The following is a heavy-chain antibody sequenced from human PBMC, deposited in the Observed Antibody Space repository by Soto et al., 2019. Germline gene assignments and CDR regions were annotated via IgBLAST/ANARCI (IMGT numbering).Heavy chain of an antibody. Sequence: QVQLVESGGGVVQPGRSLRLSCAASGFTFSSYGMHWVRQAPGKGLEWVAVIWYDGSNKYYADSVKGRFTISRDNSKNTVDLQMNSLRAEDTAVYYCARDRGGARYYYYGMDVWGQGTTVTVSS. CDR3: ARDRGGARYYYYGMDV. J-gene: IGHJ6*02. D-gene: IGHD3-10*01. CDR1: GFTFSSYG. CDR2: IWYDGSNK. V-gene: IGHV3-33*01.